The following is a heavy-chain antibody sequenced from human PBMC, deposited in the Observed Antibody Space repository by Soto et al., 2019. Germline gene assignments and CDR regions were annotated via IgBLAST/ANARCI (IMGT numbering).Heavy chain of an antibody. CDR1: GYTFTDYR. D-gene: IGHD6-6*01. J-gene: IGHJ5*02. CDR2: INPSGAST. Sequence: QVQLVQSGAEVKKPGASVKVSCKASGYTFTDYRMIWVRQAPGQGLEWMGIINPSGASTNYAQKFQGRVPLTRDSFTSTVYRELSSLRSEDTAVYYCARPAGRLANWFDPWGQGTLVTVAS. V-gene: IGHV1-46*01. CDR3: ARPAGRLANWFDP.